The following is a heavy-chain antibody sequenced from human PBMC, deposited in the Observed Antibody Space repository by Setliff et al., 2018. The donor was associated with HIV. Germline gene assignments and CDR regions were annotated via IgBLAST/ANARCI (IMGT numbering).Heavy chain of an antibody. CDR3: ARVREGFLPYDAFEI. CDR1: GGSLSDYY. Sequence: SETLSLTCAVYGGSLSDYYWSWIRQPPGKGLEWLGEIHSSGNTNYSPSLKGRVTISVDTPKNQYSLNLKSVTAADTAVYYCARVREGFLPYDAFEIWGQGTMVTVTS. J-gene: IGHJ3*02. D-gene: IGHD3-3*01. V-gene: IGHV4-34*01. CDR2: IHSSGNT.